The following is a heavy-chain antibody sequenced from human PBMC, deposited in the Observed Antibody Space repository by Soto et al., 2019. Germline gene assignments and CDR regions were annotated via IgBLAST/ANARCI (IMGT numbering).Heavy chain of an antibody. D-gene: IGHD4-4*01. CDR3: ARDNPVTDPSYYYGMDV. J-gene: IGHJ6*02. CDR1: GGSISSSNW. CDR2: IHHSGST. V-gene: IGHV4-4*02. Sequence: QVQLQESGPGLVKPSGTLSLTCAVSGGSISSSNWWSWVRQPPGKGLEWIGEIHHSGSTNYNPSLKSRVTISVDRSKNQFSLKLSSVTAADTAVYYCARDNPVTDPSYYYGMDVWGQGTTVTVSS.